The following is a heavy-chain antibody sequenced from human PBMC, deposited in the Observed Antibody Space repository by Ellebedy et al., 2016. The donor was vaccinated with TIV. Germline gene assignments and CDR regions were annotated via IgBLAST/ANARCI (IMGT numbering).Heavy chain of an antibody. CDR3: ARPDSEDNYMDV. J-gene: IGHJ6*03. V-gene: IGHV3-53*01. Sequence: GESLKISXAASGFTVSSNYMSWVRQAPGKGLEWVSVIYSGGSTYYADSVKGRFTFSRHNSKNTLYLQLNSLRGEDTAVYFCARPDSEDNYMDVWGKGTAVTVSS. CDR1: GFTVSSNY. CDR2: IYSGGST.